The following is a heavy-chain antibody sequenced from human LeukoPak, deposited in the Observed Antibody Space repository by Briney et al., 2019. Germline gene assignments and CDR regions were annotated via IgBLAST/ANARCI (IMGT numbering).Heavy chain of an antibody. CDR1: GGSISSYY. J-gene: IGHJ4*02. CDR3: ARGGKATVVTM. Sequence: SETLSLTCAVSGGSISSYYWSWIRQPPGKGLEWIGYIYYSGSTNYNPSLKSRVSMSVDTSKNQFSLKLTSVTAADTAVYYYARGGKATVVTMWGQGILVTVSS. V-gene: IGHV4-59*12. CDR2: IYYSGST. D-gene: IGHD4-23*01.